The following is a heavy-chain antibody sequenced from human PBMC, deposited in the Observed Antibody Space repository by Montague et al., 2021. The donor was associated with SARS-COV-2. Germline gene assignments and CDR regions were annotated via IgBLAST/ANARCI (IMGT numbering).Heavy chain of an antibody. CDR3: ARDQRRYGSGSYYGPHYYYYGMDV. J-gene: IGHJ6*02. Sequence: SLRLSCAASGFTVSSNYMSWVRQAPGKGLEWVSVIYSGVSTYYAYSVNGPFTISRDNSKNTLYLQMNSLRAEDTAVYYCARDQRRYGSGSYYGPHYYYYGMDVWGQGTTVTVSS. D-gene: IGHD3-10*01. CDR2: IYSGVST. V-gene: IGHV3-66*02. CDR1: GFTVSSNY.